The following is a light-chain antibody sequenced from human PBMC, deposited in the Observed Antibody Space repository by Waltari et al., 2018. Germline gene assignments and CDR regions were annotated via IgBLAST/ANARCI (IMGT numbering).Light chain of an antibody. Sequence: SYVLTQPPSVSVAPGETARITCGGDNIGSYSVHWYQQKPGQAPVLVIFYDSDRPSGIPGRFSGSNSGNTATLTISRGEAGDEANYYCQVWHAAIDPGVFGTGTEVTV. V-gene: IGLV3-21*04. J-gene: IGLJ1*01. CDR1: NIGSYS. CDR2: YDS. CDR3: QVWHAAIDPGV.